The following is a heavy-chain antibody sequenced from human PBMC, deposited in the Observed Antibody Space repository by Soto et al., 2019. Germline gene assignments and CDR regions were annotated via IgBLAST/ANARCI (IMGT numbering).Heavy chain of an antibody. CDR3: VAWGDSSNF. D-gene: IGHD3-22*01. Sequence: EVPLVDSGGGLVQPGGSLRLSCAASGFTFSAHWMTWVRQGPGKGLEWVAHIKPDGSEKYYVDAVKGRFAISRDNVENSLHLQMTGLRVDDTAMYYSVAWGDSSNFWGQGTLVTVSS. CDR2: IKPDGSEK. CDR1: GFTFSAHW. J-gene: IGHJ4*02. V-gene: IGHV3-7*01.